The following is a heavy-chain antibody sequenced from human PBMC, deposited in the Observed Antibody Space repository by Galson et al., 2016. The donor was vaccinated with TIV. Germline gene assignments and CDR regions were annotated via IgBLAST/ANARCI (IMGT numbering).Heavy chain of an antibody. CDR2: SGITDTYI. CDR1: GFTLSTYG. D-gene: IGHD2-15*01. Sequence: SLRLSCAASGFTLSTYGVNWVRKAPGKGLEWISYSGITDTYIYYADSVKGRFTISRDTARNSVFLQMNSLRVDDTAVYYCARDGGYCSGPNCDTSYYHYSYMDVWGKGTPVTVSS. J-gene: IGHJ6*03. CDR3: ARDGGYCSGPNCDTSYYHYSYMDV. V-gene: IGHV3-21*05.